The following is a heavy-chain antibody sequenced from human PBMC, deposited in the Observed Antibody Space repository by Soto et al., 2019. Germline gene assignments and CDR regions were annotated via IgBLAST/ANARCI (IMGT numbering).Heavy chain of an antibody. CDR2: IKSKTDGGTT. V-gene: IGHV3-15*01. J-gene: IGHJ5*02. CDR3: TTDPAAGMWGFDP. D-gene: IGHD6-13*01. Sequence: PGGSLRLSCAASGFTFSNAWMSWVRRAPGKGLEWVGRIKSKTDGGTTDYAAPVKGRFTISRDDSKNTLYLQMNSLKTKDTAVYYCTTDPAAGMWGFDPWGQGTLVTVSS. CDR1: GFTFSNAW.